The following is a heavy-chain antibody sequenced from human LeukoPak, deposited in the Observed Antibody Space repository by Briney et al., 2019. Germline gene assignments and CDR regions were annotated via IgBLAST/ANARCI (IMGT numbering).Heavy chain of an antibody. CDR3: ARVIYSGWEGELSD. Sequence: GGSLRLSCAASGLTFSSYWMDWVRQAPGKGLVWVSRINSDGSTTSYADSVMGRFTISRDNAKNTLYLQMNSLRAEDTAVYYCARVIYSGWEGELSDWGQGTLVTVSS. CDR1: GLTFSSYW. V-gene: IGHV3-74*01. CDR2: INSDGSTT. J-gene: IGHJ4*02. D-gene: IGHD6-19*01.